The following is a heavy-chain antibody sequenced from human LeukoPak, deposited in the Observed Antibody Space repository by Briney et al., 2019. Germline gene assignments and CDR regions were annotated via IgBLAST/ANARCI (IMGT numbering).Heavy chain of an antibody. J-gene: IGHJ6*03. CDR2: INHSGST. Sequence: SETLSLTCAVYGGSFSGYYWSWIRQPPGKGLEWIGEINHSGSTNYNPSLKSRVTISVDTSKNQFSLKLSSVTAADTAVYYCARVGGGGDYGDYFPYYYYYYMDVWGKGTTVTVSS. V-gene: IGHV4-34*01. D-gene: IGHD4-17*01. CDR1: GGSFSGYY. CDR3: ARVGGGGDYGDYFPYYYYYYMDV.